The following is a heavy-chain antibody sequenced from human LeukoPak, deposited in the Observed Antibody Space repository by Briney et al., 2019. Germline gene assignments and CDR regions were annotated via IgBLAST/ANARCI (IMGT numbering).Heavy chain of an antibody. CDR3: ATKRGQGTQLNYNWFDP. CDR2: ISGGKDST. V-gene: IGHV3-23*01. CDR1: GFIFSHYV. Sequence: GGSLRLSCAASGFIFSHYVMSWVRQAPGKGLEWVSAISGGKDSTYYADSVKGRFTISRDNSRSTLYLQMNSLRAEDTAIYYCATKRGQGTQLNYNWFDPWGQGTLVTVSS. D-gene: IGHD1-1*01. J-gene: IGHJ5*02.